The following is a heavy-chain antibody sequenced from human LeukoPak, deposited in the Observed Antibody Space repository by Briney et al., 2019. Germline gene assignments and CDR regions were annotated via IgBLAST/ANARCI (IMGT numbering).Heavy chain of an antibody. J-gene: IGHJ6*03. CDR1: GITVSSNY. V-gene: IGHV3-53*01. Sequence: PGGSLRLSCVASGITVSSNYMSWVRQAPGKGLEWVSIVYSGGSTYYADSVKGRFTISRDNSKNTVFLQMNSLRADDTAVYYCARVPYGNYHYYYMDVWGKGTTVTVSS. CDR2: VYSGGST. CDR3: ARVPYGNYHYYYMDV. D-gene: IGHD3-10*01.